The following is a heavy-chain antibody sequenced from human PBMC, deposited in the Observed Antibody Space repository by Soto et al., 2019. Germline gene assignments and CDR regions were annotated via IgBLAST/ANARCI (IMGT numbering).Heavy chain of an antibody. CDR1: GGSVSSGSYY. V-gene: IGHV4-61*01. CDR3: ARGGADSYYYDSSGYYSGYFDY. Sequence: SETLSLTCTVSGGSVSSGSYYWSWIRQPPGKGLEWIGYIYYSGSTNYNPSLKSRVTISVDTSKNQFSLKLSSVTAADTAVYYCARGGADSYYYDSSGYYSGYFDYWGQGTLVTVSS. CDR2: IYYSGST. D-gene: IGHD3-22*01. J-gene: IGHJ4*02.